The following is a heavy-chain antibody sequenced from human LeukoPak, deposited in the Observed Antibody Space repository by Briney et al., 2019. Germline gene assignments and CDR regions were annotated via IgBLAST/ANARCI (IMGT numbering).Heavy chain of an antibody. CDR1: GFTVSSNY. D-gene: IGHD3-22*01. CDR2: IYSGVSA. CDR3: ARASAKYYYDSSGYLFDY. V-gene: IGHV3-53*01. J-gene: IGHJ4*02. Sequence: PGGSLRLSCAASGFTVSSNYMSWVRQAPGKGLEWVSVIYSGVSAYYADSVRGRFTISRDNPKNTLYLQMNSLRAEDTAVYYCARASAKYYYDSSGYLFDYWGQGTLVTVSS.